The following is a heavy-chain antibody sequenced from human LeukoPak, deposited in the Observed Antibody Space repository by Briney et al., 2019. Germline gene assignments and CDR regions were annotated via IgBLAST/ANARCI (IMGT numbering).Heavy chain of an antibody. V-gene: IGHV3-74*01. J-gene: IGHJ4*02. CDR3: ARDARGNTALDY. D-gene: IGHD5-18*01. CDR1: GFTFSIYW. CDR2: INSGGSST. Sequence: PGGSLRLSCAASGFTFSIYWMHWVRQPPGKGLVWVSRINSGGSSTSYADSVKGRFTISRDNAKNTLYLQMNSLRVEDTALYYCARDARGNTALDYWGQGSLVTVSS.